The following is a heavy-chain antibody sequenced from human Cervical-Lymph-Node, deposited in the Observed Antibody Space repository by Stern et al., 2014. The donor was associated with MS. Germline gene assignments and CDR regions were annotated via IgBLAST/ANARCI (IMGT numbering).Heavy chain of an antibody. CDR2: INHSGNT. V-gene: IGHV4-34*01. D-gene: IGHD4-17*01. CDR1: GGSFSGYY. CDR3: ARYTVRDWFDP. J-gene: IGHJ5*02. Sequence: QVQLQQWGAGLLKPSETLSLTCAVYGGSFSGYYWNWIRQSPGKGLEWIGEINHSGNTNYNPSLKSRVTISADTSRSQFSLKLGSVPAADTAVYYCARYTVRDWFDPWGQGTLVIVSS.